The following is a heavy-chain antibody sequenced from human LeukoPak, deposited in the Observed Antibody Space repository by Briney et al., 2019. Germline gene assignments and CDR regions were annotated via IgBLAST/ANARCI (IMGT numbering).Heavy chain of an antibody. D-gene: IGHD1-26*01. CDR2: INHSGYT. J-gene: IGHJ4*02. CDR3: ARLGSRVL. V-gene: IGHV4-34*01. CDR1: GGSFSGYY. Sequence: ETLSLTCALYGGSFSGYYWSWIRQSPGKGLEWIGQINHSGYTNYKPSLKSRVTMSVDTSKNQFSLKLISMTAADTAVYYCARLGSRVLWGQGTLVTVSS.